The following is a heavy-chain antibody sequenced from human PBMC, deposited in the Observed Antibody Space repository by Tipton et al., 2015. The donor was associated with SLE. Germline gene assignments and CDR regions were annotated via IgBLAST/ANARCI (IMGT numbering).Heavy chain of an antibody. Sequence: SLRLSCAASGLTFSTYSMHWVRQAPGKGLEWVAVISFDGSNTYYADSVKGRFTISRDNSKNTLYLQMNSLRDEDTALYYCVKERITLESWGQGTPVTVSS. CDR1: GLTFSTYS. J-gene: IGHJ4*02. CDR3: VKERITLES. CDR2: ISFDGSNT. D-gene: IGHD3-10*01. V-gene: IGHV3-30*04.